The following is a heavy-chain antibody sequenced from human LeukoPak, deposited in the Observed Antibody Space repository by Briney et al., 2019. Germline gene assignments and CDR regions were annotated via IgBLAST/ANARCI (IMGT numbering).Heavy chain of an antibody. CDR3: ARGKVVAATHYWFFDL. CDR2: INADESGT. CDR1: GFTFSSHW. V-gene: IGHV3-74*01. Sequence: GGSLRLPCAASGFTFSSHWMHRVRQAPGKGLLWVSRINADESGTSYADSVKGRFTISRDNAKNTLHLEMNSLRAEDTAVYYCARGKVVAATHYWFFDLWGRSALVTVSS. D-gene: IGHD2-15*01. J-gene: IGHJ2*01.